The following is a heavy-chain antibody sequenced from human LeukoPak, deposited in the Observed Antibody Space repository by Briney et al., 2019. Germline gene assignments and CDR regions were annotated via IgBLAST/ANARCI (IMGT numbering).Heavy chain of an antibody. CDR1: GFTFSSYA. D-gene: IGHD6-13*01. Sequence: GGSLRLSCAASGFTFSSYAMSWVRQAPGKGLEWVSAISGSGGGTYYADSVKGRFTISRDNSKNTLFLQVNSVRAEDTAVYYCANIAAAGFDYWGQGTLVTVSS. J-gene: IGHJ4*02. CDR2: ISGSGGGT. CDR3: ANIAAAGFDY. V-gene: IGHV3-23*01.